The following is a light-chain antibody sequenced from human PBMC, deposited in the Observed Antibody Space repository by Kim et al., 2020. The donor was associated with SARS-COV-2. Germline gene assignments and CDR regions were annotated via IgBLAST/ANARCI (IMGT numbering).Light chain of an antibody. J-gene: IGLJ2*01. CDR1: SLRSYY. Sequence: VTLGKTVRNTSKGDSLRSYYATWSQQKPGQAPILFIYVKNNRPSGIPDRFSGSSSANTASLTITGTQAGDEADYYGNSRDSNDNVVFGGGTQLTVL. CDR3: NSRDSNDNVV. V-gene: IGLV3-19*01. CDR2: VKN.